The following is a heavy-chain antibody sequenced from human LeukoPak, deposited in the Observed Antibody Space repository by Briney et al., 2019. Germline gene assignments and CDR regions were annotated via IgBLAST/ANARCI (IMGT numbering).Heavy chain of an antibody. J-gene: IGHJ3*02. V-gene: IGHV3-21*01. Sequence: GGSLRLSCAASGFTFSSSSMNWVRQAPGKGLEWVSFISSSSSYIYYTDSVKGRFTISRDNAKNSLYLQMNSLRAEDTAVYYCARAKRNGFDIWGQGTMVTVSS. CDR2: ISSSSSYI. CDR1: GFTFSSSS. CDR3: ARAKRNGFDI.